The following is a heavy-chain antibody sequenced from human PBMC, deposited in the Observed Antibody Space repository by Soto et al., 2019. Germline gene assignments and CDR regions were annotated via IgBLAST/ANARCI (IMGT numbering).Heavy chain of an antibody. CDR1: GYTFTSYG. V-gene: IGHV1-18*01. CDR2: ISAYNGNT. Sequence: ASVKVSCKASGYTFTSYGISWVRQAPGQGLEWMGWISAYNGNTNYAQKLQGRVTMTTDTSTSTAYMELRSLRSDDTAVYYCAREVAYCSGGSCYFFDYWGQGTLVTVSS. CDR3: AREVAYCSGGSCYFFDY. J-gene: IGHJ4*02. D-gene: IGHD2-15*01.